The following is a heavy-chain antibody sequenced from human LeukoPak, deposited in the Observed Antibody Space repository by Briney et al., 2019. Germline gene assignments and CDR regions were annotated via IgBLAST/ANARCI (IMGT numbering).Heavy chain of an antibody. CDR3: AAFYGSGRGAFDI. J-gene: IGHJ3*02. Sequence: SETLSLTCTVSGGSISSYYWSWIRQPPGKGLEWIGYIYYSGSTNYNPSLKSRVTISVGTSKNQFSLKLSSVTAADTAVYYRAAFYGSGRGAFDIWGQGAMVTVSS. D-gene: IGHD3-10*01. CDR2: IYYSGST. V-gene: IGHV4-59*08. CDR1: GGSISSYY.